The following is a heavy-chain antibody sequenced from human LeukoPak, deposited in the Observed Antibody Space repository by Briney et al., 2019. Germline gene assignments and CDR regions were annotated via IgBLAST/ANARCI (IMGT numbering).Heavy chain of an antibody. CDR3: ARSGRGTYYYFDL. D-gene: IGHD5-12*01. Sequence: GASVKVSCKASGGTFSSYAISWVRQAPGQGLEWMGWISGSNGNTNYAQKFLGRVTMTADTSTSTAYMELRSLTSDDTAVYYCARSGRGTYYYFDLWGQGTLVTVSS. V-gene: IGHV1-18*01. J-gene: IGHJ4*02. CDR2: ISGSNGNT. CDR1: GGTFSSYA.